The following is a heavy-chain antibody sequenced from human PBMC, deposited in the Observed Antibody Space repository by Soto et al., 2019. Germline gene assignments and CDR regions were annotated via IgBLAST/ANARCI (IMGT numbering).Heavy chain of an antibody. J-gene: IGHJ4*02. CDR1: GGSISSYY. CDR3: ARRSPDWPKQYDSSGYSPYFDY. CDR2: IYYSGST. V-gene: IGHV4-39*01. D-gene: IGHD3-22*01. Sequence: AETLSLTCTVSGGSISSYYWGWIRQPPGKGLEWIGSIYYSGSTYYNPSLKSRVTISVDTSKNQFSLQLSSVPAADTAVYYCARRSPDWPKQYDSSGYSPYFDYWGQGKLVNVSS.